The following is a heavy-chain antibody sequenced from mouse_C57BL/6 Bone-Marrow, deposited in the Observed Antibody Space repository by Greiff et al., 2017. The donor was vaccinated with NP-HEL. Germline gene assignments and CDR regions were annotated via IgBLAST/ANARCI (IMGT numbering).Heavy chain of an antibody. CDR1: GYTFTDYY. Sequence: VQLQQSGPVLVKPGASVKMSCKASGYTFTDYYMNWVKQSHGKSLEWIGVINPYNGGTSYNQKFKGKATLTVDKSSSTAYMELNSLTSEDSAVYYCARWGTTDWYCDVWGTGTTVTVSS. CDR3: ARWGTTDWYCDV. J-gene: IGHJ1*03. CDR2: INPYNGGT. V-gene: IGHV1-19*01. D-gene: IGHD1-1*01.